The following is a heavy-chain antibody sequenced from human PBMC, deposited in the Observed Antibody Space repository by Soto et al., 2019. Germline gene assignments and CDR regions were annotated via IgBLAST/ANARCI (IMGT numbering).Heavy chain of an antibody. CDR3: AKDRGGEFSSSRYFDY. D-gene: IGHD3-16*01. J-gene: IGHJ4*02. Sequence: GGSLRLSCAASGFGFSSYAMSWVRQAPGKGLEWVSGITPGGGTTNYADSVKGRFTISRDNSNNTLYLETNSLRVEDTAIYYCAKDRGGEFSSSRYFDYWGQGTLVTVSS. CDR1: GFGFSSYA. V-gene: IGHV3-23*01. CDR2: ITPGGGTT.